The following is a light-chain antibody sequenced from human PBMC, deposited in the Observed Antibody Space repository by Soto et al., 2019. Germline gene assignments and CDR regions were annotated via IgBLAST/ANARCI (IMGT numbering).Light chain of an antibody. CDR3: SSYTSTNFVI. Sequence: QSVLTQPASVSGSPGQSITISCTGSSGDIGDYKYVSWYKQHPGKAPKLMIYDVSNRPSGVSNRFSGSKSGNTASLTISGLQAADEADYYCSSYTSTNFVIFGGGTKLTVL. J-gene: IGLJ2*01. CDR1: SGDIGDYKY. V-gene: IGLV2-14*03. CDR2: DVS.